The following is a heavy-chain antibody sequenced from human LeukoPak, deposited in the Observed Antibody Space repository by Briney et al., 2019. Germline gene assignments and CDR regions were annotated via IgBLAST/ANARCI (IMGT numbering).Heavy chain of an antibody. CDR3: ARNRPGNYYDSSGQGTLDY. D-gene: IGHD3-22*01. CDR1: GFTFSSYA. Sequence: GGSLRLSCAASGFTFSSYAMHWVRQAPGKGLEWVAVISYDGSNKYYADSVKGRFTISRDNSKNTLYLQMNSLRAEDTAVYYCARNRPGNYYDSSGQGTLDYWGQGTLVTVSS. J-gene: IGHJ4*02. V-gene: IGHV3-30-3*01. CDR2: ISYDGSNK.